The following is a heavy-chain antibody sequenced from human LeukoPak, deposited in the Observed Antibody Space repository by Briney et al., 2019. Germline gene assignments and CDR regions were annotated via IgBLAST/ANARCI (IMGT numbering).Heavy chain of an antibody. Sequence: AGGSLRLSCAASGFTFSSYGMHWVRQPPGKGLEWIGSIYYSGSTYYNPSLKSRVTISVDTSKNQFSLKLSSVTAADTAVYYCARHITDFGVVIYYYYYMDVWGKGTTVTVSS. V-gene: IGHV4-39*01. CDR2: IYYSGST. D-gene: IGHD3-3*01. CDR3: ARHITDFGVVIYYYYYMDV. CDR1: GFTFSSYG. J-gene: IGHJ6*03.